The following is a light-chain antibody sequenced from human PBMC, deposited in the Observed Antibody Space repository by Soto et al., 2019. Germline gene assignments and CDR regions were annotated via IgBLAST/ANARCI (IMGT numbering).Light chain of an antibody. CDR2: GAS. J-gene: IGKJ1*01. Sequence: EIVMTQSPATLSVSPGERATLSCRASQSVSSNLAWYQQKPGQAPRLLIYGASTRVTGLPARFSGSGSGTAFTLTSRSLQLEDFAVYCWQQYNNWPRTFGQGTKVEI. V-gene: IGKV3-15*01. CDR3: QQYNNWPRT. CDR1: QSVSSN.